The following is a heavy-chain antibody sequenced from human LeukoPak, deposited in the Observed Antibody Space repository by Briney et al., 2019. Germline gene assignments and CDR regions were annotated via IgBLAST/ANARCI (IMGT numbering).Heavy chain of an antibody. CDR1: GGSINSHY. Sequence: SETLSLTCTVSGGSINSHYCNWIRQSPGKGLEWIGYVYKSGTINYNPSLKSRVTISVDTSKNQFSLKLNSVTAADTAIYYCATKVRGGFDIWGQGTMVAVSS. D-gene: IGHD2-15*01. CDR3: ATKVRGGFDI. CDR2: VYKSGTI. J-gene: IGHJ3*02. V-gene: IGHV4-59*11.